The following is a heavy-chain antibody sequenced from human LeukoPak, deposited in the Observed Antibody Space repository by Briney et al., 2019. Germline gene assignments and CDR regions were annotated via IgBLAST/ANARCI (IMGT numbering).Heavy chain of an antibody. Sequence: ASVKVSCKASGYTFTSYGISWVRQAPGQGLEWMGWISAYNGNTNYAQKLQGRVTMTTDTSTSTAYMELRSLRSDDTAVYYCARDIVVVPAAKGEVDCYYYYMDVWGKGTTVTVSS. V-gene: IGHV1-18*01. D-gene: IGHD2-2*01. CDR3: ARDIVVVPAAKGEVDCYYYYMDV. CDR2: ISAYNGNT. J-gene: IGHJ6*03. CDR1: GYTFTSYG.